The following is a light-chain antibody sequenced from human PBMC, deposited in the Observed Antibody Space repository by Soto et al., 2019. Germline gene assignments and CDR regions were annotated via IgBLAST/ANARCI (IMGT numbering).Light chain of an antibody. CDR3: QQRTNWPPWT. J-gene: IGKJ1*01. CDR1: QSVSSK. CDR2: GAS. Sequence: EIVMTQSPATLSVSPGEGATLSCRASQSVSSKLAWYQQKPGQAPRLLIYGASTRATGIPARFSGSGSGTEFTLIIISLQSEDSAVYYCQQRTNWPPWTFGQGTKVEIK. V-gene: IGKV3-15*01.